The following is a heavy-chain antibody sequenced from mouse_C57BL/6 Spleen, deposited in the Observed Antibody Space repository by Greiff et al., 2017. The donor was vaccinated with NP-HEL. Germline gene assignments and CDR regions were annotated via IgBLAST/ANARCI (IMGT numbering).Heavy chain of an antibody. CDR2: IYPGDGDT. D-gene: IGHD1-1*01. V-gene: IGHV1-80*01. CDR3: AREGSTPLVEDY. J-gene: IGHJ2*01. CDR1: GYAFSSYW. Sequence: QVQLKESGAELVKPGASVKLSCKASGYAFSSYWMNWVKQRPGQGLEWIGQIYPGDGDTNYNGKFKGKATLTADKSSSTAYMQLSSLTSEDSAVYFCAREGSTPLVEDYWGQGTTLTVSS.